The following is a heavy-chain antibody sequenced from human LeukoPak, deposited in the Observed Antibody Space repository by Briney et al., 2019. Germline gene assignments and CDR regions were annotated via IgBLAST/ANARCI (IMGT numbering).Heavy chain of an antibody. Sequence: TSETLSLTCTVSGGSISSYYWSWIRQPPGKGLEWIGYIYYSGSTNYNPSLKSRVTISVDTSKNQFSLKLSSVTAADTAVYYCARYYYDSSGYSKNYYFDYWGQGTLVTVSS. V-gene: IGHV4-59*01. D-gene: IGHD3-22*01. CDR2: IYYSGST. J-gene: IGHJ4*02. CDR3: ARYYYDSSGYSKNYYFDY. CDR1: GGSISSYY.